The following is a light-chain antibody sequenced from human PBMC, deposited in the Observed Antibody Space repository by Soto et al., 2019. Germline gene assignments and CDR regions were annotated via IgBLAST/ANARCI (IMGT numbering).Light chain of an antibody. CDR2: DAS. CDR3: QQRSNWPELT. CDR1: QSVSSY. Sequence: EIVLTQSPATLXLSPGERATXSXRASQSVSSYLAWYQQKPGQAPRLLIYDASNRATGIPARFSGSGSGTDFTLTISSLEPEDFAVYYCQQRSNWPELTFGGGTKVEIK. J-gene: IGKJ4*01. V-gene: IGKV3-11*01.